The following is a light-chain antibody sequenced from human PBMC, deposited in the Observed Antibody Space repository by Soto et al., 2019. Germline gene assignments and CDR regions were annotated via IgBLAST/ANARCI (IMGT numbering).Light chain of an antibody. V-gene: IGKV3-20*01. Sequence: EIVLTQSPGTLSLSPGERATLSCRASQSVSSSYLAWYQQKPGQAPRLLIYGASSRATGIPDRFSGSGSGTDFTLTISRLQTEHLEVYYCKKYGSSPLTFGGGTMVDIK. J-gene: IGKJ4*01. CDR1: QSVSSSY. CDR2: GAS. CDR3: KKYGSSPLT.